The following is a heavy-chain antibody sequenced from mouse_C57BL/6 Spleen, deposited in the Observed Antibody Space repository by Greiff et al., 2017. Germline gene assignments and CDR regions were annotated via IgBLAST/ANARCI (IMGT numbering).Heavy chain of an antibody. CDR1: GFTFSDYG. D-gene: IGHD1-2*01. CDR2: ISSGSSTI. CDR3: ARPLTWPYAMDY. Sequence: DVMLVESGGGLVKPGGSLKLSCAASGFTFSDYGMHWVSQAPERGLEWVAYISSGSSTIYYADTVKGRFTISRDNAKNTLFLQMTSLRSEDTAMYYWARPLTWPYAMDYWGQGTLVTVSS. V-gene: IGHV5-17*01. J-gene: IGHJ4*01.